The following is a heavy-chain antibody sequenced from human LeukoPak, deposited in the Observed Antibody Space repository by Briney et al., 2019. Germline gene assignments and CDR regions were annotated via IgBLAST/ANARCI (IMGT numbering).Heavy chain of an antibody. J-gene: IGHJ5*02. Sequence: PSETLSLTCTVSGGSISSSSYYWGWIRQPPGKGLEWIGTIYYSGSTYYKPSLKSRVTISVDTSKNQFSLKLSSVTAADTAVYYCARDREQLWLRKRWFDPWGQGTLVTVSS. CDR2: IYYSGST. D-gene: IGHD5-18*01. CDR3: ARDREQLWLRKRWFDP. CDR1: GGSISSSSYY. V-gene: IGHV4-39*02.